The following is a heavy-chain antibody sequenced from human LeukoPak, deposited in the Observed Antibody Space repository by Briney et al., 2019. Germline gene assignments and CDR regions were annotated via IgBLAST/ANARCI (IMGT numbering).Heavy chain of an antibody. CDR1: GYTFPSYD. J-gene: IGHJ4*02. CDR3: ARAGALWFGESYFDY. Sequence: SSVKVSCKASGYTFPSYDINWVRQPTGQGLEWMGWMNPNSGNTGYAQKFQGRVTMTRNTSISTAYMELSSLRSEDTAVYYWARAGALWFGESYFDYWGQGTLVTVSS. D-gene: IGHD3-10*01. V-gene: IGHV1-8*01. CDR2: MNPNSGNT.